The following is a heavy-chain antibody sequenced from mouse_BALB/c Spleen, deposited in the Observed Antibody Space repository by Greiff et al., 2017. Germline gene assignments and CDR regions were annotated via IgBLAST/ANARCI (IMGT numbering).Heavy chain of an antibody. V-gene: IGHV5-6-5*01. CDR2: ISSGGST. CDR1: GFTFSSYA. D-gene: IGHD2-3*01. Sequence: EVKLVESGGGLVKPGGSLKLSCAASGFTFSSYAMSWVRQTPEKRLEWVASISSGGSTYYPDSVKGRFTISRDNARNILYLQMSSLRSEDTAMYYCARGHDGYYGWFAYWGQGTLVTVSA. J-gene: IGHJ3*01. CDR3: ARGHDGYYGWFAY.